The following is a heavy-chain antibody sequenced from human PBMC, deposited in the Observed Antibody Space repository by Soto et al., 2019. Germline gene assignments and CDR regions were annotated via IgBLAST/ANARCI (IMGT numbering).Heavy chain of an antibody. D-gene: IGHD2-8*01. J-gene: IGHJ4*02. CDR2: INAGNGNT. Sequence: ASVKVSCKASGYTFTSYAMHWVRQAPGQRLEWMGWINAGNGNTKYSQKFQGRVTITRDTSASTAYMELSSLRSEDTAVYYCARDRGHCTNGVCYNFDYWGQGTLVTVSS. CDR3: ARDRGHCTNGVCYNFDY. CDR1: GYTFTSYA. V-gene: IGHV1-3*01.